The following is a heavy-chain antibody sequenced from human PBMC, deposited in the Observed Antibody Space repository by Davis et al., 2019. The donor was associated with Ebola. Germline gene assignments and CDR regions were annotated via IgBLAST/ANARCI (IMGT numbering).Heavy chain of an antibody. J-gene: IGHJ3*02. CDR3: AKDRSRWDSRTDVFDM. CDR2: ISDSGAFT. D-gene: IGHD1-26*01. CDR1: GFSFSDYN. V-gene: IGHV3-23*01. Sequence: GGSLRLSCAASGFSFSDYNMNWVRQAPGKGLEWVSLISDSGAFTYYAESVQGRFTISRDNSKNTLYLQMNSLRAEDTAVYYCAKDRSRWDSRTDVFDMWGQGTMVTVSS.